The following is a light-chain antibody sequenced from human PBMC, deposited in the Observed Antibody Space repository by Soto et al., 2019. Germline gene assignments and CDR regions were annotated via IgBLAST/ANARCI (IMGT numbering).Light chain of an antibody. V-gene: IGKV3-20*01. CDR2: GAS. CDR3: HQYDKAPQT. J-gene: IGKJ2*01. CDR1: QSVSSNN. Sequence: EIVLTQSPGTLSLSPGERATLSCRASQSVSSNNLAWYQQRPGQAPRVVIYGASTRATGIPERFSGSGSGTDFTLTISRLEPEDSAVYYCHQYDKAPQTFGQGTKVEIK.